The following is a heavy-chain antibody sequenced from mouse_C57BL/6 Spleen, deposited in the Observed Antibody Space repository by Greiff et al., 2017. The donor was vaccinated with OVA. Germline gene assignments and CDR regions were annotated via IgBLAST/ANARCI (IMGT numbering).Heavy chain of an antibody. D-gene: IGHD1-1*01. Sequence: VQLQQSGPELVKPGASVKISCKASGYTFTDYYMNWVKQSHGKSLEWIGDINPNNGGTSYNQKFKGKATLTVDKSSSTAYMELRSLTSEDSAVYYCARQGYYGSEDYFDYWGQGTTLTVSS. CDR1: GYTFTDYY. CDR3: ARQGYYGSEDYFDY. CDR2: INPNNGGT. J-gene: IGHJ2*01. V-gene: IGHV1-26*01.